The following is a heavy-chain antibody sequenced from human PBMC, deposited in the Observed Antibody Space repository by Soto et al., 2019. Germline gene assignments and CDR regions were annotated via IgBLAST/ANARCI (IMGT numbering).Heavy chain of an antibody. V-gene: IGHV3-23*01. J-gene: IGHJ4*02. Sequence: VQLSESGGGVAQPGGSLRLSCAASGFTFNMYAMSWVRQAPGKGLEWVSGIGGSGANTFYADFVKGRFTISRGNSKNYLYLQMDSLRAEVTSIYFCERTITGYFWAGDYWGQGTLGTVSS. CDR1: GFTFNMYA. D-gene: IGHD1-1*01. CDR2: IGGSGANT. CDR3: ERTITGYFWAGDY.